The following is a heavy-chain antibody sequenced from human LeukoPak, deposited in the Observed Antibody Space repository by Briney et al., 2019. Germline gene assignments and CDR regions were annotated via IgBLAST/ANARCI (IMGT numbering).Heavy chain of an antibody. J-gene: IGHJ4*02. D-gene: IGHD6-13*01. CDR3: AKMDGRDSRYESIDY. CDR2: ISGSGGST. CDR1: GFTFSGYA. V-gene: IGHV3-23*01. Sequence: GGSLRLSCAASGFTFSGYAMSWVRQAPGKGLEWVSAISGSGGSTYYADSVKGRFTISRDNSKNTLYLQMSSLRAEDTAVYYCAKMDGRDSRYESIDYWGQGTLVTVPS.